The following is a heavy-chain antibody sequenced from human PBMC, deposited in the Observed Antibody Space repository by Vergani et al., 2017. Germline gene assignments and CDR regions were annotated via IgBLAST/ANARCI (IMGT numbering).Heavy chain of an antibody. V-gene: IGHV3-23*01. CDR1: GFTFSSYA. J-gene: IGHJ6*03. D-gene: IGHD5-18*01. CDR3: AREGDQYSPTPLINYYMDV. Sequence: EVQLLESGGGLVQPGGSLRLSCAASGFTFSSYAMSWVRQAPGKGLEWVSAISGSGGSTYYADSVKGRFTISRDNSKNTLYLQMNSLRAEDTAVYYCAREGDQYSPTPLINYYMDVWGKGTTVTVSS. CDR2: ISGSGGST.